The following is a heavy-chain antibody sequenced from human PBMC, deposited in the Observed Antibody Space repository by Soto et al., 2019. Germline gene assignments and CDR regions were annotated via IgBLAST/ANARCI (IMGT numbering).Heavy chain of an antibody. Sequence: GGSLRLSCAASGFTFSSYSMNWVRQAPGKGLEWVSSISSSSSYIYYADSVKGRFTISRDNAKNSLYLQMNSLRAEDTAVYYFARVPRYYYDSSTRPYGMDVWGQGTTVTVSS. D-gene: IGHD3-22*01. CDR2: ISSSSSYI. CDR1: GFTFSSYS. CDR3: ARVPRYYYDSSTRPYGMDV. J-gene: IGHJ6*02. V-gene: IGHV3-21*01.